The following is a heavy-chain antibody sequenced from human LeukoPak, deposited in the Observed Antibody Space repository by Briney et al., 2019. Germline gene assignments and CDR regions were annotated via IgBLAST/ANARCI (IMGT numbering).Heavy chain of an antibody. CDR1: GGSFSGYY. CDR2: INHSGST. Sequence: SETLSLTCAVYGGSFSGYYWSWIRQPPGKGLEWIGEINHSGSTNYNPSLKSRVTISVDTSKNQFSLKLSSVTAADTAVYYCAREDPDSSGFEGAFDIWGQGTMVTVSS. D-gene: IGHD3-22*01. J-gene: IGHJ3*02. V-gene: IGHV4-34*01. CDR3: AREDPDSSGFEGAFDI.